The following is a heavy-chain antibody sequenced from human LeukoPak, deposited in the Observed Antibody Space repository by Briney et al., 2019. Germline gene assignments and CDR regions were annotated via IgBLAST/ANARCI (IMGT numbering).Heavy chain of an antibody. CDR3: ARVQFTDY. V-gene: IGHV1-2*02. CDR1: GYTFTVYY. D-gene: IGHD6-19*01. J-gene: IGHJ4*02. CDR2: INPNSGGA. Sequence: ASVTVSSKASGYTFTVYYMHWVRQAPGQGLEWMGWINPNSGGAYYAQKFQGRVTMTRDSSISTAYMELSRLRSDDTAVYYCARVQFTDYWGQGTLVTVSS.